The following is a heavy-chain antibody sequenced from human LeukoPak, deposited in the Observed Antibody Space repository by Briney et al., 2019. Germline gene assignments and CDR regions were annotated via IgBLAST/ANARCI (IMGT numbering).Heavy chain of an antibody. V-gene: IGHV4-59*08. Sequence: SATLSLTCTVSGGSISNYYWSWIRQPPGKGLEWIGYIYHSGSTNYNPSLKSRVTISVDTSKNQFSLKLSSVTAADTAVYYCARHGRWVGPAGYWGQGTLVTVSS. CDR3: ARHGRWVGPAGY. CDR1: GGSISNYY. D-gene: IGHD4-23*01. J-gene: IGHJ4*02. CDR2: IYHSGST.